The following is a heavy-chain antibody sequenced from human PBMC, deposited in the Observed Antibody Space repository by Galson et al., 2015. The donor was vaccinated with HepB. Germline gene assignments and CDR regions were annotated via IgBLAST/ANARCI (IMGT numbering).Heavy chain of an antibody. Sequence: LRLSCAASGFSFTTYAMSWVRQAPGRGLEWVSTISGSGEKTYYADSVKGRFTISRDTSRNTLFLQMNNLRAEDTAVYYCAKVGRVGYCSSTTCRPYFDYWGQGTLVTVSS. CDR3: AKVGRVGYCSSTTCRPYFDY. J-gene: IGHJ4*02. CDR2: ISGSGEKT. V-gene: IGHV3-23*01. CDR1: GFSFTTYA. D-gene: IGHD2-2*01.